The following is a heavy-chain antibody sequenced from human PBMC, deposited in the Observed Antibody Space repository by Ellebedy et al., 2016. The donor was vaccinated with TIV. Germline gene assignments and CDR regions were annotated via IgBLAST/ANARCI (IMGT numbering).Heavy chain of an antibody. J-gene: IGHJ6*02. CDR2: INPNSGGT. Sequence: ASVKVSCXASGYTFTGYYMHWVRQAPGQGLEWMGWINPNSGGTNYAQKFQGRVTMTRDTSISTAYMELRSLRSDDTAVYYCASSPVIPYYYGSGRTYYYYGMDVWGQGTTVTVSS. D-gene: IGHD3-10*01. CDR1: GYTFTGYY. CDR3: ASSPVIPYYYGSGRTYYYYGMDV. V-gene: IGHV1-2*02.